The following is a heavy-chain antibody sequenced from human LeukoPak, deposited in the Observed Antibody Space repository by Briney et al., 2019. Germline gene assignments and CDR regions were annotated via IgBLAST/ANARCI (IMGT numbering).Heavy chain of an antibody. CDR2: IYYSGST. Sequence: SETLSLTCTVSGGSISSYYWSWIRQPPGKGLGWIGYIYYSGSTNYNPSLKSRVTISVDTSKNQFSLKLSSVTAADTAVYYCARDGPQGGTNWFDPWGQGTLVTVSS. D-gene: IGHD1-7*01. CDR1: GGSISSYY. J-gene: IGHJ5*02. CDR3: ARDGPQGGTNWFDP. V-gene: IGHV4-59*01.